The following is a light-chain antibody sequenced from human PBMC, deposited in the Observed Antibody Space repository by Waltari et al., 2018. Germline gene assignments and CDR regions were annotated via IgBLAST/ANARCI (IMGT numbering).Light chain of an antibody. CDR2: WAS. CDR1: QSVLYSSNNNNY. Sequence: DIVMTQCPDSLAVSLGDRATINCKSSQSVLYSSNNNNYLAWYQQKPRQPHKLLIYWASTREAGVPDRFSGSGSGTDFTLTISSLQAEDVAVYYCQQYYSTPQTFGQGTKVEIK. J-gene: IGKJ1*01. CDR3: QQYYSTPQT. V-gene: IGKV4-1*01.